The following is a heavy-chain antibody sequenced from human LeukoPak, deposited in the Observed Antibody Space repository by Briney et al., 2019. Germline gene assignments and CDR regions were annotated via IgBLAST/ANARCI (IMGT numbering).Heavy chain of an antibody. CDR1: GFTFSSYG. V-gene: IGHV3-30*18. CDR2: ISYDGSNK. D-gene: IGHD7-27*01. CDR3: AKALGMAQGDY. J-gene: IGHJ4*02. Sequence: GGSLRLSCAASGFTFSSYGMHWVRQAPGKGLEWVAVISYDGSNKYYADSVKGRFTIPRDNSKNTLYLQMNSLRAEDTAVYYCAKALGMAQGDYWGQGTLVTVSS.